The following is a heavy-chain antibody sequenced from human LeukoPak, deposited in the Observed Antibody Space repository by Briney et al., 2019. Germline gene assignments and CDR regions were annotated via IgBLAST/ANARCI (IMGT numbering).Heavy chain of an antibody. CDR2: ISSSSSYI. V-gene: IGHV3-21*01. D-gene: IGHD6-13*01. J-gene: IGHJ4*02. CDR3: ARDPPYSRSWYVRFDY. Sequence: PGGSLRLSCAASGFTFSSYSMNWVRQAPGKGLEWVSSISSSSSYIYYADSVKGRFTISRDNAKNSLYLQMNSLRAEDTAVYYCARDPPYSRSWYVRFDYWGQGTLVTVSS. CDR1: GFTFSSYS.